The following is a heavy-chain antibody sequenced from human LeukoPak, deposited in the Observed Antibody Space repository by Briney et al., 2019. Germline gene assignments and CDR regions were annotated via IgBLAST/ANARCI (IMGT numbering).Heavy chain of an antibody. V-gene: IGHV3-64D*09. D-gene: IGHD2-15*01. CDR2: ISSNGGST. CDR1: GFTFSSYA. J-gene: IGHJ1*01. CDR3: VKGRYCSGGSCYEGYFQH. Sequence: GGSLRLSCSASGFTFSSYAMHWVRQAPGKGLEYVSAISSNGGSTYYADPVKGRFTISRDNTKNTLYLQMSSLRAEDTAVYYCVKGRYCSGGSCYEGYFQHWGQGTLVTVSS.